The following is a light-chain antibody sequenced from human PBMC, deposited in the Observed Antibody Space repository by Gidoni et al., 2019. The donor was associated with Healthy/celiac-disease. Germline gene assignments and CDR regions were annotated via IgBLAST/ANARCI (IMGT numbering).Light chain of an antibody. CDR3: QQYYSTPRT. CDR1: QSVLYNSNNKNY. CDR2: WAS. V-gene: IGKV4-1*01. J-gene: IGKJ4*01. Sequence: DIVMTQSPYSLAVSLGERATINCKSSQSVLYNSNNKNYLAWYQQKPGQPPKLLIYWASTRESGVPDRFSGSGSGTDFTLTISSLQAEDVAVYYCQQYYSTPRTFGGGTKVEIK.